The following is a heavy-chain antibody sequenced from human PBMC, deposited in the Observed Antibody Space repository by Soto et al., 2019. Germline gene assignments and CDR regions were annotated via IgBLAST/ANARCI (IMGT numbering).Heavy chain of an antibody. CDR3: ARLRGFSNSWLDC. CDR1: GGSINNANYY. V-gene: IGHV4-39*01. D-gene: IGHD6-13*01. CDR2: IYYNGST. J-gene: IGHJ4*02. Sequence: SETLSLTCTVSGGSINNANYYWGWIRQPPGKGLEWLGSIYYNGSTYYDPSLKSRVTISVDTSKNQFSLRLSSVTAADTALYYCARLRGFSNSWLDCWGQGSLVTVSS.